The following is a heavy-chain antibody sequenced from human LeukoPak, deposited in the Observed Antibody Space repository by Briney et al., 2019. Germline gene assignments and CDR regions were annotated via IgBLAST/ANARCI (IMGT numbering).Heavy chain of an antibody. CDR2: INPNSGGT. Sequence: ASVKVSFKASVYTFTGYYMHWVRQAPGQGVEGMGWINPNSGGTNYAQKFQGRVTMTRDTSISTAYMELSRLRSDDTAVYYCARDLLFCSGGSCYGYYYGMDVWGQGTTVTVSS. CDR1: VYTFTGYY. V-gene: IGHV1-2*02. D-gene: IGHD2-15*01. J-gene: IGHJ6*02. CDR3: ARDLLFCSGGSCYGYYYGMDV.